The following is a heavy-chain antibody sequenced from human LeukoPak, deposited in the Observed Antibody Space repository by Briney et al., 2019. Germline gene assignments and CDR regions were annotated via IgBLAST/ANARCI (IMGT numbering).Heavy chain of an antibody. J-gene: IGHJ5*02. CDR1: GFTFSSYE. CDR3: ARDSGYDSGWFDP. CDR2: ISSSGSTI. D-gene: IGHD5-12*01. Sequence: GGSLRLSCAASGFTFSSYEMNRVRQAPGKGLEWVSYISSSGSTIYYADSVKGRFTISRDNAKNSLYLQMNSLRAEDTAVYYCARDSGYDSGWFDPWGQGTLVTVSS. V-gene: IGHV3-48*03.